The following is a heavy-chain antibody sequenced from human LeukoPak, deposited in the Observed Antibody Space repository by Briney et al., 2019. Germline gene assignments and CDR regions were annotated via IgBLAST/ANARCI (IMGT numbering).Heavy chain of an antibody. D-gene: IGHD2-2*01. CDR3: ARRVPAAYSDYYYYGMDV. J-gene: IGHJ6*02. V-gene: IGHV1-8*01. CDR1: GYTFTSYD. Sequence: ASVKVSCKASGYTFTSYDNNWVRQATGQGLEWMGWMNPNSGNTGYAQKFQGRVTMTRNTSISTAYMELSSLRSEDTAVYYCARRVPAAYSDYYYYGMDVWGQGTTVTVSS. CDR2: MNPNSGNT.